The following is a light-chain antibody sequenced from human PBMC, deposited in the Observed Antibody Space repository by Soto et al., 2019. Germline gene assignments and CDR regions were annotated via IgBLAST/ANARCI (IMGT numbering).Light chain of an antibody. J-gene: IGLJ1*01. CDR1: KSDIGVYDF. Sequence: QSALTQPPSASGSLGQSVTISCTGTKSDIGVYDFVSWYQHHPGKAPRLIIYEVVQRPSGVPDRFSGSKSGNTASLTVSGLQAADEADYFCTSYAGSNTYVFGSGTKLTVL. CDR3: TSYAGSNTYV. V-gene: IGLV2-8*01. CDR2: EVV.